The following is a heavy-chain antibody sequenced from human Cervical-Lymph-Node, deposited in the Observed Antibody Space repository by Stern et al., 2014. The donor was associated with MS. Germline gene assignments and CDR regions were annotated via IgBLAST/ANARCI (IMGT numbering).Heavy chain of an antibody. Sequence: EQLVESGAKMKKPGASVRVSCKASGYAFTGFFIHWVRQVPGQGLEWMERLNPNSDDPTYAQNFQDRVTLTRDTSISTAYLELSRLTSADTAVYYCAREATRIIVGIDYWGQGTQVTVSS. CDR3: AREATRIIVGIDY. V-gene: IGHV1-2*06. CDR1: GYAFTGFF. CDR2: LNPNSDDP. D-gene: IGHD2/OR15-2a*01. J-gene: IGHJ4*02.